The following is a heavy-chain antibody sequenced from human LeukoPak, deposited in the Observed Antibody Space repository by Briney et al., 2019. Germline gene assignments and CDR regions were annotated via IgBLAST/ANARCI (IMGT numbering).Heavy chain of an antibody. D-gene: IGHD6-13*01. J-gene: IGHJ6*04. V-gene: IGHV3-30*03. CDR3: ASEDYSSSWYGSYYYGMDV. CDR2: ISYDGSNK. CDR1: GFTFSSYG. Sequence: GRSLRLSCAASGFTFSSYGMHWVRQAPGKGLEGVAVISYDGSNKYYADSVKGRFTISRDNSKNTLYLQTNSLRAEDTAVYYCASEDYSSSWYGSYYYGMDVWGKGTTVTVSS.